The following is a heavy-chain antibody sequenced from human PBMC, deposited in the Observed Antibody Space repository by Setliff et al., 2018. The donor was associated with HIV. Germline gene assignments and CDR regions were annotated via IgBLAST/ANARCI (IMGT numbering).Heavy chain of an antibody. Sequence: GSLRLSCAASGFTFSSSWMAWVRQAAGKGMEWVGRIKSNTGGGTTDYAAPVKGRFTISRDDSKHTLYLQMNSLRSEDTAVYFCAKSFNSGPTNRNIDVWGTGTTVTVSS. CDR1: GFTFSSSW. J-gene: IGHJ6*03. D-gene: IGHD1-1*01. V-gene: IGHV3-15*01. CDR2: IKSNTGGGTT. CDR3: AKSFNSGPTNRNIDV.